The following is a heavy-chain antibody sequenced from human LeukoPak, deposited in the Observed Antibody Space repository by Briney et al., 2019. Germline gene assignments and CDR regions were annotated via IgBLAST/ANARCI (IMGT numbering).Heavy chain of an antibody. CDR1: GYSISSGYY. V-gene: IGHV4-38-2*02. J-gene: IGHJ4*02. CDR3: AEGYYDSSGHSYFDY. CDR2: IYHSGST. D-gene: IGHD3-22*01. Sequence: SETLSLTCTVSGYSISSGYYWGWIRQPPGKGLEWIGSIYHSGSTYYNPSLKSRVTISVDTSKNQFSLKLSSVTAADTAVYYCAEGYYDSSGHSYFDYWGQGTLVTVSS.